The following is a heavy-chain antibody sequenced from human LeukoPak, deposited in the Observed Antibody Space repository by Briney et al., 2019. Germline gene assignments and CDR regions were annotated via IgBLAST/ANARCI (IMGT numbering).Heavy chain of an antibody. J-gene: IGHJ6*02. D-gene: IGHD4/OR15-4a*01. CDR2: ISWNSGSI. V-gene: IGHV3-9*01. CDR3: AKAIGADDYGMDV. CDR1: RFTFDDYA. Sequence: GGSLRLSCAASRFTFDDYAMHWVRQAPGKGLEWVSGISWNSGSIGYADSVKGRFTISRDNAKNSLYLQMNSLRAEDTALYYCAKAIGADDYGMDVWGQGTTVTVS.